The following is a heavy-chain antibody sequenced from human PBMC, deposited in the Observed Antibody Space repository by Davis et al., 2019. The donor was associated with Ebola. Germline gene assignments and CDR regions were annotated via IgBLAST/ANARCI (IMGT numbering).Heavy chain of an antibody. J-gene: IGHJ5*02. V-gene: IGHV3-48*04. D-gene: IGHD4-11*01. CDR3: ARRGVTTNPWGLGFDP. Sequence: PGGSLRLSCAASGFTFSSYAMNWVRQAPGKGLEWVSYISSSGSTIYYADSVKGRFTISRDNAKNSLYLQMNSLRAEDTAVYYCARRGVTTNPWGLGFDPWGQGTLVTVSS. CDR2: ISSSGSTI. CDR1: GFTFSSYA.